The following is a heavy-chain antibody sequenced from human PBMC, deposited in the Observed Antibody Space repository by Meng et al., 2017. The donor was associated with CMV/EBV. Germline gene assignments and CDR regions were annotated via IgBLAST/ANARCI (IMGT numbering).Heavy chain of an antibody. CDR1: TFSSYA. CDR3: ARVICSSTSCYGGYYGMDV. Sequence: TFSSYAISWVRQAPGQGLEWMGGIIPIFGTANYAQRFQGRVTITTDESTSTAYMELSSLRSEDTAVYYCARVICSSTSCYGGYYGMDVWGQGTTVTVSS. J-gene: IGHJ6*02. CDR2: IIPIFGTA. D-gene: IGHD2-2*01. V-gene: IGHV1-69*05.